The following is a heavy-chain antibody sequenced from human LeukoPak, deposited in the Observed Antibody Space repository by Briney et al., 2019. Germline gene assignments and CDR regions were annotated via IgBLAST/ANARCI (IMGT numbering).Heavy chain of an antibody. CDR1: GYTFTSYY. Sequence: ASVKVSCKASGYTFTSYYMHWVRQAPGQGLEWMGIINPSGGSTSYAQKFQGRVTMTRDMSTSTVYMELSSLRSEDTAVYYCARGARYYDSSAYQGFPGTLDYWGQGSLVTVSS. CDR2: INPSGGST. D-gene: IGHD3-22*01. V-gene: IGHV1-46*01. J-gene: IGHJ4*02. CDR3: ARGARYYDSSAYQGFPGTLDY.